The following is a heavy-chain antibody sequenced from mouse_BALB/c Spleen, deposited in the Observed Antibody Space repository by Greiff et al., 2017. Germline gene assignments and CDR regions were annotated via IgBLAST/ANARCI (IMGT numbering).Heavy chain of an antibody. CDR2: IDPENGNT. J-gene: IGHJ2*01. CDR1: GFNIKDYY. D-gene: IGHD2-3*01. CDR3: ARSGLDGYYFDY. V-gene: IGHV14-1*02. Sequence: EVMLVESGAELVRPGALVKLSCKASGFNIKDYYMHWVKQRPEQGLEWIGWIDPENGNTIYDPKFQGKASITADTSSNTAYLQLSSLTSEDTAVYYCARSGLDGYYFDYWGQGTTLTVSS.